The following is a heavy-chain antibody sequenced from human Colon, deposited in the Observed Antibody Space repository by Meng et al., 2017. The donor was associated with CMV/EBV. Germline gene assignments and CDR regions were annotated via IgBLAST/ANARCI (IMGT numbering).Heavy chain of an antibody. D-gene: IGHD3-10*01. V-gene: IGHV3-21*01. CDR3: ARGLTLSSGIDS. CDR2: ISPSSSYI. J-gene: IGHJ4*02. CDR1: GFTFNSYS. Sequence: GGSLRLSCAASGFTFNSYSMNWVRQAPGKGLEWVSSISPSSSYIYYADSVKGRFTISRDNAKNSLSLEMSGLRAEDTAVYYCARGLTLSSGIDSWGQGTLVTVSS.